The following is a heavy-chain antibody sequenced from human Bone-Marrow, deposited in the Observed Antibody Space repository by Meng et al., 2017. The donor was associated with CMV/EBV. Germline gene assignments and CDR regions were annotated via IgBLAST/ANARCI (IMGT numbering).Heavy chain of an antibody. J-gene: IGHJ5*02. CDR1: GYTFTGYY. CDR3: ARGKRAGSCNWFDP. V-gene: IGHV1-2*02. Sequence: ASVKVSCKASGYTFTGYYMHWVRQAPGQGLEWMGWINPNSGGTNYAQKFQGRVTMTRDTSISTAYMELSRLRSADTAVYYCARGKRAGSCNWFDPWGQGTLVTVSS. CDR2: INPNSGGT.